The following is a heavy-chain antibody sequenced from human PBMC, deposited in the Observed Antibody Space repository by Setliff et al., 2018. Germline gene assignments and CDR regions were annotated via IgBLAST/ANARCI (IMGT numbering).Heavy chain of an antibody. J-gene: IGHJ5*02. D-gene: IGHD2-15*01. CDR2: IYHSGST. Sequence: PSETLSLTCAVSGYYISSGYYWGWIRQPPGKGLEWIGSIYHSGSTYYNPSLKSRVTISVDTSKNQFSLKLSSVTAADTAVYYCARLYIVVVVAATPAWFDPWGQGTLVTVSS. CDR3: ARLYIVVVVAATPAWFDP. V-gene: IGHV4-38-2*01. CDR1: GYYISSGYY.